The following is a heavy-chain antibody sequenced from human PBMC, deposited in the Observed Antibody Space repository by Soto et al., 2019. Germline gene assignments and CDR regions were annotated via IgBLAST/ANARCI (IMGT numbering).Heavy chain of an antibody. CDR1: GYTFTSYD. Sequence: ASVKVSCKASGYTFTSYDINWVRQATGQGLEWMGWMNPNSGNTGYAQKFQGRVTMTRNTSISTAYMELSSLRSEDTAVYYCARAGDIAAAGTEQNWFDPWGQGTLVTVSS. J-gene: IGHJ5*02. V-gene: IGHV1-8*01. CDR2: MNPNSGNT. D-gene: IGHD6-13*01. CDR3: ARAGDIAAAGTEQNWFDP.